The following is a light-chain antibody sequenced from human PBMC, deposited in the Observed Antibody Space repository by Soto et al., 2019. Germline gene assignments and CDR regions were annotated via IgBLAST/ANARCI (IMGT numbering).Light chain of an antibody. CDR3: SSYVSGNTWV. V-gene: IGLV2-8*01. Sequence: QSALTQPASVSGSPGQSITISCTGTSSDVGGYDYVSWFQQYPGKAPKLMIFEVSKRPSGVPDRFSGSKSGNTASLTVSGLQTDDEADYFYSSYVSGNTWVFGGGTKLTVL. CDR2: EVS. J-gene: IGLJ3*02. CDR1: SSDVGGYDY.